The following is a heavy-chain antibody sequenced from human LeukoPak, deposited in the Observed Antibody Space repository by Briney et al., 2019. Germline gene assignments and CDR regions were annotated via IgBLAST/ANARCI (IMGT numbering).Heavy chain of an antibody. CDR3: ARPESPPTYYDFWSGYANYYYGMDV. V-gene: IGHV3-21*04. CDR2: ISSTSSYK. D-gene: IGHD3-3*01. CDR1: GLRFRSYV. J-gene: IGHJ6*02. Sequence: GGSLRLSCIVSGLRFRSYVMNWVRQTPGKGLEWVAAISSTSSYKYYAESVEGRFTISRDNAKNSLYLQMNSLRAEDTAVYYCARPESPPTYYDFWSGYANYYYGMDVWGQGTTVTVSS.